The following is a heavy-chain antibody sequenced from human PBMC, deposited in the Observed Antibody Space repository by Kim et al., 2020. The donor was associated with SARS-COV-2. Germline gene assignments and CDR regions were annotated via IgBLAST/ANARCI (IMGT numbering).Heavy chain of an antibody. V-gene: IGHV4-39*01. CDR1: GGSISSSSYY. CDR2: IYYSGST. Sequence: SETLSLTCTVSGGSISSSSYYWGWIRQPPGKGLEWIGSIYYSGSTYYNPSLKSRVTISVDTSKNQFSLKLSSVTAADTAVYYCARHPNGGDYGFDYFDYWGQGTLVTVSS. J-gene: IGHJ4*02. D-gene: IGHD4-17*01. CDR3: ARHPNGGDYGFDYFDY.